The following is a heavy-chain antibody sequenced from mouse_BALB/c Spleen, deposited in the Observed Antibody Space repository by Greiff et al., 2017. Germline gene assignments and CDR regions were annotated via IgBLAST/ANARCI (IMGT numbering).Heavy chain of an antibody. J-gene: IGHJ4*01. V-gene: IGHV5-9-3*01. CDR3: ARRGYDDGYYAMDY. D-gene: IGHD2-14*01. CDR2: ISSGGSYT. CDR1: GFTFSSYA. Sequence: EVQRVESGGGLVKPGGSLKLSCAASGFTFSSYAMSWVRQTPEKRLEWVATISSGGSYTYYPDSVKGRFTISRDNAKNTLYLQMSSLRSEDTAMYYCARRGYDDGYYAMDYWGQGTSVTVSS.